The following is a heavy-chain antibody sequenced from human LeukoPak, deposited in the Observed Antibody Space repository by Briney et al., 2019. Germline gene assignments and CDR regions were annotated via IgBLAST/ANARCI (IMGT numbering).Heavy chain of an antibody. CDR3: ARVTGSSWRSGADYFDY. J-gene: IGHJ4*02. CDR2: IYSGGST. V-gene: IGHV3-53*01. D-gene: IGHD6-13*01. CDR1: GFTVSSNY. Sequence: GGSLRLSCAASGFTVSSNYMSWVRQAPGKGLEWVSVIYSGGSTYYADSVKGRFTISRDNSKNTLYLQMNSLRAEDTAVYYCARVTGSSWRSGADYFDYWGQGTLVTVSS.